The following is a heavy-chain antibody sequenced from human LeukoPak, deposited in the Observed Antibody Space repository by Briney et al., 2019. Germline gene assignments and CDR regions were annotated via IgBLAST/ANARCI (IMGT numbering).Heavy chain of an antibody. V-gene: IGHV4-4*02. J-gene: IGHJ5*02. CDR2: IYHSGST. CDR3: AERFMVRGANWFDP. CDR1: GGSISSSNW. D-gene: IGHD3-10*01. Sequence: SGTLSLTCAVSGGSISSSNWWSGVRQPPGKGLEWIGEIYHSGSTNYNPSLKSRVTISVDKSKNQFSLKLSSVTAADTAVYYCAERFMVRGANWFDPWGQGTLVTVSS.